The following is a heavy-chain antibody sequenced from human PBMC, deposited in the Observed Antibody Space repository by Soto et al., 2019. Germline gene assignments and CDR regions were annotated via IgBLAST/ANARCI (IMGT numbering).Heavy chain of an antibody. CDR2: ISGYKGNT. J-gene: IGHJ4*02. V-gene: IGHV1-18*01. CDR1: GYTFTTYG. CDR3: ARDQYCSGGSCYSYYYFDK. Sequence: GASVKVSCKASGYTFTTYGISWVRQAPGQGLEWMGWISGYKGNTNYGQKFQGRLTMTTDTSTSTVYMELTSLRSDDTAVYYCARDQYCSGGSCYSYYYFDKWGQGTLVTVSS. D-gene: IGHD2-15*01.